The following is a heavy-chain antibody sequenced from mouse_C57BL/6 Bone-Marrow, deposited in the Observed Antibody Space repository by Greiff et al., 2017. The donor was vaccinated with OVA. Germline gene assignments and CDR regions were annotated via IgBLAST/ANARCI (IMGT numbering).Heavy chain of an antibody. D-gene: IGHD1-1*01. CDR1: GFTFSDYG. CDR3: AKYSSSAWFAY. Sequence: EVKLMESGGGLVKPGGSLKLSCAASGFTFSDYGMHWVRQAPEKGLEWVAYISSGSSTIYYADTVKGRFTISRDNAKNTLFLQMTSLRSEDTAMYYCAKYSSSAWFAYWGQGTLVTVSA. V-gene: IGHV5-17*01. CDR2: ISSGSSTI. J-gene: IGHJ3*01.